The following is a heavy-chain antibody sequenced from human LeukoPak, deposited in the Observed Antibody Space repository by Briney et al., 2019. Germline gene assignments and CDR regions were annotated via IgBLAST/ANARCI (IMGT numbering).Heavy chain of an antibody. D-gene: IGHD3-22*01. J-gene: IGHJ4*02. V-gene: IGHV3-66*01. CDR1: GFTVSSNY. CDR3: ARDSTVQYYYDSSGYYYGTPAYFDY. Sequence: GGSLRLSCAASGFTVSSNYMSWVRQAPGKGLEWVSVIYSGVSTYYADSVKGRFTISRDNSKNTLYLQMNSLRAEDTAVYYCARDSTVQYYYDSSGYYYGTPAYFDYWGQGTLVTVSS. CDR2: IYSGVST.